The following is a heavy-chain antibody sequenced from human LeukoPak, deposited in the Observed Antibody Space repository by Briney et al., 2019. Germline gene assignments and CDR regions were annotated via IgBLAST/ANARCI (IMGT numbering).Heavy chain of an antibody. V-gene: IGHV4-59*01. CDR1: GGSISSYY. D-gene: IGHD3-22*01. CDR2: IYYSGST. CDR3: ASSRYYDSSGYYY. Sequence: SETLSPTCTVSGGSISSYYWSWIRQPPGKGLEWIGYIYYSGSTNYNPSLKSRVTISVDTSKNQFSLKLSSVTAADTAVYYCASSRYYDSSGYYYWGQGTLVTVSS. J-gene: IGHJ4*02.